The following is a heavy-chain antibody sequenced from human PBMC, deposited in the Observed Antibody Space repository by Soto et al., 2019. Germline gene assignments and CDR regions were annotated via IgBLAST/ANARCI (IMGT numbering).Heavy chain of an antibody. Sequence: EGSLRLSCAASGFTFTRYSMNWVRQAPGKGLEWVSSISSTTNYIYYGDSMKGRFTISRDNAKNSLYLEMNSLRAEDTAVYYCARESEDLTSNFDYWGQGTLVTVS. CDR3: ARESEDLTSNFDY. V-gene: IGHV3-21*06. J-gene: IGHJ4*02. CDR2: ISSTTNYI. CDR1: GFTFTRYS.